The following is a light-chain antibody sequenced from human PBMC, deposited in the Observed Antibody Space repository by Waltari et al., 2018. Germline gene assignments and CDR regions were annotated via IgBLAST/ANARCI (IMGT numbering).Light chain of an antibody. CDR3: QHLNSYPPT. J-gene: IGKJ3*01. CDR2: EAS. Sequence: DIQLTQSPSFLSASVGDRVTITCRASQGISSYLAWYQQKPGKAPNRLISEASTLQSGVPSRFSGTGSETEFTLTISSLQPEDFATYFCQHLNSYPPTFGPGTIVDIK. CDR1: QGISSY. V-gene: IGKV1-9*01.